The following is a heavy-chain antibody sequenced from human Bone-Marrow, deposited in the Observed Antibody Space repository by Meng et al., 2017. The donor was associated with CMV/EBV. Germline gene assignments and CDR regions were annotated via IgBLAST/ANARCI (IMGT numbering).Heavy chain of an antibody. CDR3: ARLAPRWLQSGEWFDP. V-gene: IGHV4-39*01. CDR2: IYYSGST. Sequence: SETLSLTCTVSGGSISSYYWGWIRQPPGKGLEWIGSIYYSGSTYYNPSLKSRVTISVDTSKNQFSLKLSSVTAADTAVYYCARLAPRWLQSGEWFDPWGQGTLVTVSS. CDR1: GGSISSYY. D-gene: IGHD5-24*01. J-gene: IGHJ5*02.